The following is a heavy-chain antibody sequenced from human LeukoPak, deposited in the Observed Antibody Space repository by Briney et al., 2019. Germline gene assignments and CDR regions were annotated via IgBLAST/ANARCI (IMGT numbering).Heavy chain of an antibody. V-gene: IGHV5-51*01. CDR1: GYSFTSYW. J-gene: IGHJ2*01. CDR3: ARLPYYYDSSGYYYWYFDL. D-gene: IGHD3-22*01. Sequence: GESLKISCKGSGYSFTSYWIGWVRQMPGKGLEWMGIIYPGDSDTRYSPSFQGQVTISADKSISTAYLQWSSLKASDTAMYYCARLPYYYDSSGYYYWYFDLWGRGTLVTVSS. CDR2: IYPGDSDT.